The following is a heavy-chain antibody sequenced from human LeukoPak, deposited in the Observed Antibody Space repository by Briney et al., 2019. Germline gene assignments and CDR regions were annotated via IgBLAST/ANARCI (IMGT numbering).Heavy chain of an antibody. D-gene: IGHD5-12*01. J-gene: IGHJ4*02. Sequence: ASVKVSCKASGYTFTGYYMHWVRQAPGQGLEWMGWINPNSGGTNYAQKFQGRVTITRDTSISTAYMELSRLRSDDTAVYYCARLRGYDYYFDYWGQGTLVTVSS. CDR1: GYTFTGYY. CDR2: INPNSGGT. V-gene: IGHV1-2*02. CDR3: ARLRGYDYYFDY.